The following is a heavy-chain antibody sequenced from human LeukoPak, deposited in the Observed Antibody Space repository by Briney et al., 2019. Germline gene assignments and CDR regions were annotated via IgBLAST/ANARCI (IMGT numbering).Heavy chain of an antibody. J-gene: IGHJ4*02. V-gene: IGHV2-5*01. D-gene: IGHD6-6*01. CDR1: GFSLSTSGVG. CDR3: AHRLVGEGLDY. CDR2: VHWNDNN. Sequence: SGPTLVNPTQTLTLTCTFSGFSLSTSGVGVGWIRQPPGKALEWLAVVHWNDNNYYSPSLKSRLTVTKDTSKNQVVLSVTNMDPVDTATYYCAHRLVGEGLDYWGQGTLVPVSS.